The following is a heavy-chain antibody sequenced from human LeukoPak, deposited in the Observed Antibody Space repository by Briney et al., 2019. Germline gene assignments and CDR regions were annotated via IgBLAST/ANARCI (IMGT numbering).Heavy chain of an antibody. Sequence: GSLRLSCAASGFTFSSHAMSWVRPAPGQGLEWVSSISGSGGNTYYADSVRGRFTISRDNPKNTLYLQMNSLRAEDTAKYYCAKLIAVAGSDDYWGQGTLVTVSS. J-gene: IGHJ4*02. CDR1: GFTFSSHA. CDR3: AKLIAVAGSDDY. CDR2: ISGSGGNT. V-gene: IGHV3-23*01. D-gene: IGHD6-19*01.